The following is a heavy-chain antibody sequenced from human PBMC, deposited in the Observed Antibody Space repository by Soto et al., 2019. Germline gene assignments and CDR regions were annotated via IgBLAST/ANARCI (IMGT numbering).Heavy chain of an antibody. Sequence: PGGSLRLSCAASGFTFSGSAIHWVRQASGKGLEWVGRIRSKGDNYATAYGASVKGRFTISRDDSKNTAYLQMNSLKTEDTAMYYCTRPGGGTYYPSDYWGQGTLVTVSS. J-gene: IGHJ4*02. CDR1: GFTFSGSA. D-gene: IGHD1-26*01. CDR3: TRPGGGTYYPSDY. CDR2: IRSKGDNYAT. V-gene: IGHV3-73*01.